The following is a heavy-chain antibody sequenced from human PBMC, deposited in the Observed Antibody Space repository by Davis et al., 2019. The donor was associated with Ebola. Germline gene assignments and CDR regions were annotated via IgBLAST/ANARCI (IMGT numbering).Heavy chain of an antibody. D-gene: IGHD4-11*01. J-gene: IGHJ4*02. CDR2: INPSGGSS. V-gene: IGHV1-46*01. Sequence: ASVKVSCKASGYTFISYYIHWVRQAPGQGLEYMGIINPSGGSSSTAQRFHGRVTMTRDTSISTVYMELSSLRYDDTADYYCARGHNYAHEYWGQGTLVTVSS. CDR1: GYTFISYY. CDR3: ARGHNYAHEY.